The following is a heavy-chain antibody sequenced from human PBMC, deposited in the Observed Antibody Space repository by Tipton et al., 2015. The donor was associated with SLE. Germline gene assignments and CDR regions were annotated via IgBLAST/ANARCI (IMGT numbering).Heavy chain of an antibody. CDR2: INHSGST. V-gene: IGHV4-34*01. D-gene: IGHD3-10*01. CDR1: GFTFGDYA. Sequence: LRLSCTASGFTFGDYAMSWVRQPLGKGLEWIGEINHSGSTNYNPSLKSRVTISVDTSKNQFSLKLSSVTAADTAVYYCARDRGSGSYYKPDAFDIWGQGTMVTVSS. CDR3: ARDRGSGSYYKPDAFDI. J-gene: IGHJ3*02.